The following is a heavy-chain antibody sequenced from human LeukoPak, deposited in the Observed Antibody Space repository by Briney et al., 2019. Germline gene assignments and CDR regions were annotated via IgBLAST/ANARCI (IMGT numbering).Heavy chain of an antibody. CDR2: ISYDGSNK. V-gene: IGHV3-30*04. D-gene: IGHD2/OR15-2a*01. CDR1: GFTFSSYA. CDR3: AREARTTLDY. Sequence: AGGSLRLSCAASGFTFSSYAMHWVRQAPGKGLEWVAVISYDGSNKYYADSVKGRFTISRDNSKNTLYLQMNSLRAEDTAVYYCAREARTTLDYWGQGTLVTVSS. J-gene: IGHJ4*02.